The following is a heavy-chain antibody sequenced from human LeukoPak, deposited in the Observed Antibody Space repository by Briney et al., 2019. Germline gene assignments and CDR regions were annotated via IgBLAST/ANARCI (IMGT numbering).Heavy chain of an antibody. CDR3: AREKCSGPHYYYGMDV. V-gene: IGHV4-59*01. J-gene: IGHJ6*02. CDR2: IYYSGST. D-gene: IGHD2-15*01. CDR1: GGSISSYY. Sequence: SETLSLTCTVSGGSISSYYWSWIRQPPGKGLEWIGYIYYSGSTNYNPSLKSRVTISVDTSKNQFSLKLSSVTAADTAVYYCAREKCSGPHYYYGMDVWGQGTTVTVSS.